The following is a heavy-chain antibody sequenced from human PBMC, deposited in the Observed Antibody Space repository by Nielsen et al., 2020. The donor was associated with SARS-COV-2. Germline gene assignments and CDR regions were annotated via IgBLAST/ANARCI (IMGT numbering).Heavy chain of an antibody. J-gene: IGHJ3*02. CDR3: ARGITIFGVVKGAFDI. Sequence: SETLSLTCTVSGGSISSGGYYWSWISQHPGKGLEWIGYIYYSGSTYYNPSLKSRVTISVDTSKNQFSLKLSSVTAADTAVYYCARGITIFGVVKGAFDIWGQGTMVTVSS. CDR2: IYYSGST. CDR1: GGSISSGGYY. V-gene: IGHV4-31*03. D-gene: IGHD3-3*01.